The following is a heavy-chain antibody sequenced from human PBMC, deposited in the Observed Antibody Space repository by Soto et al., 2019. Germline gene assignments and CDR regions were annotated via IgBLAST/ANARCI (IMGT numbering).Heavy chain of an antibody. V-gene: IGHV4-59*01. J-gene: IGHJ4*02. Sequence: SETLSLTCTVSGGSISSYYWSWIRQPPGKGLEWIGYIYYSGSTNYNPSLKSRVTISVDTSKNQFSLKLSSVTAADTAVYYCATAREHYCSGGSCYDYWGQGTLVTVSS. CDR3: ATAREHYCSGGSCYDY. CDR2: IYYSGST. CDR1: GGSISSYY. D-gene: IGHD2-15*01.